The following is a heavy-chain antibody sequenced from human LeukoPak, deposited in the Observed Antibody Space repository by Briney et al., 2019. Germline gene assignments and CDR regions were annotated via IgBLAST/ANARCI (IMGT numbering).Heavy chain of an antibody. J-gene: IGHJ4*02. Sequence: GGSLRLSCAASGFTFSSYGMHWVRQAPGTGLEWVAVIWYDGSNKYYADSVKGRFTISRDNSKNTLYLQMNSLRAEDTAVYYCARDAPIPRERPDDYGDYGDYWGQGTLVTVSS. CDR2: IWYDGSNK. CDR1: GFTFSSYG. D-gene: IGHD4-17*01. V-gene: IGHV3-33*01. CDR3: ARDAPIPRERPDDYGDYGDY.